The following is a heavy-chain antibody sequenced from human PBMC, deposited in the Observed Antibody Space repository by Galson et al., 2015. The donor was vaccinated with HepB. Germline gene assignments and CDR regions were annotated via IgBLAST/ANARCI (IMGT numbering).Heavy chain of an antibody. D-gene: IGHD6-13*01. Sequence: TLSLTCTVSGGSISSGNYFWSWIRQPPGKGLEWFGYIYHSGTTYYNPSLESRVTISVDTSKSQFSLKLTSVTAADTAVYYCARERWLYRSPDGFDIWGQGTMVTVSS. V-gene: IGHV4-30-4*01. CDR2: IYHSGTT. J-gene: IGHJ3*02. CDR3: ARERWLYRSPDGFDI. CDR1: GGSISSGNYF.